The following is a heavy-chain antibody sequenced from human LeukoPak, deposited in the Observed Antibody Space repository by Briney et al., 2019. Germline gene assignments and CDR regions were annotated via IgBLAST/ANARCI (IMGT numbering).Heavy chain of an antibody. CDR3: ARSPIVVVPAAMGDAFDI. J-gene: IGHJ3*02. CDR1: GYTFTGYY. Sequence: ASVKVSCKASGYTFTGYYMHCVRQAPGQGREWMGWIKPNSGGTNYAQKFQGRVTMTRDTSISTAYMELSRLSSDDTAVYYCARSPIVVVPAAMGDAFDIWGQGTMVTVSS. D-gene: IGHD2-2*01. V-gene: IGHV1-2*02. CDR2: IKPNSGGT.